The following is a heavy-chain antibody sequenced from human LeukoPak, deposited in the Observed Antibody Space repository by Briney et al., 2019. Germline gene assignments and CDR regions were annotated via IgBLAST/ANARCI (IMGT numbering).Heavy chain of an antibody. J-gene: IGHJ3*02. CDR1: GASISSSYW. D-gene: IGHD3-3*01. CDR2: IYHSGDT. Sequence: SETLSLTCAVAGASISSSYWWSWVRQPPGKGLEWIGEIYHSGDTNYNPSLKGRVSISRDKSKNPFCLNLSSVTAADTAVYYCARLSSIFGVVRRAFDIWGQGTMVTVSS. CDR3: ARLSSIFGVVRRAFDI. V-gene: IGHV4-4*02.